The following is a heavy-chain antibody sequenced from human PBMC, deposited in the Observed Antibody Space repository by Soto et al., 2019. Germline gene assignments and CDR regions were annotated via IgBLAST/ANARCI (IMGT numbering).Heavy chain of an antibody. V-gene: IGHV3-21*01. CDR2: ISSSSDYI. Sequence: GGSLRLSCAASGFTFSSHSMNWVRQAPGKGLEWVSSISSSSDYIYYADSVKGRFTISRDNANNSLYLQMNSLRAEDTAVYYCARRRGMDVWGKGTTVTVSS. CDR1: GFTFSSHS. D-gene: IGHD3-16*01. CDR3: ARRRGMDV. J-gene: IGHJ6*04.